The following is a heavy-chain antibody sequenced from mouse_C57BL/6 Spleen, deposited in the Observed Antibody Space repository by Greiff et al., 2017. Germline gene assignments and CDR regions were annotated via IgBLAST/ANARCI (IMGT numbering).Heavy chain of an antibody. J-gene: IGHJ2*01. Sequence: QVQLQQPGAELVKPGASVKLSCKASGYTFTSYWMQWVKQRPGQGLEWIGEIDPSDSYTNYNQKFKGKATLTVDTSSSTAYMQLSSLTSEGSAVYSCAKLFDYWGQGTTLTVSS. V-gene: IGHV1-50*01. CDR1: GYTFTSYW. D-gene: IGHD4-1*01. CDR3: AKLFDY. CDR2: IDPSDSYT.